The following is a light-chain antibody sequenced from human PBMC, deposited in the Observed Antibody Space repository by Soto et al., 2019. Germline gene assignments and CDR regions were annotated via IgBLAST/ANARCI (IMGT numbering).Light chain of an antibody. J-gene: IGLJ2*01. Sequence: QSALTQPASVSGSPGQSITISCTGTSSDVGGYNYVSWYQQHPGKAPKRMIYEVSNRPSGVSNRFSGSKSGNTASLTISGLQAEDEADYYCTSYTSSVTLIFGGGTKVTVL. CDR2: EVS. CDR1: SSDVGGYNY. CDR3: TSYTSSVTLI. V-gene: IGLV2-14*01.